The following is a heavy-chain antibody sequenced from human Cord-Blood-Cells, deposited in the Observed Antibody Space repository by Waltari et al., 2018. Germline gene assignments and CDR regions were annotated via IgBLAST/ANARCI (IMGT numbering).Heavy chain of an antibody. V-gene: IGHV4-39*01. D-gene: IGHD6-13*01. CDR2: IYYSGST. Sequence: QLQLQESGPGLVKPSETLSLTCTVSGGSISSSSYYWGWIRQPPGKGLEWIGSIYYSGSTYYNPSLESRVTISVDTSKNQFSLKLSSVTAADTAVYYCARHLDRAAAGIDYWGQGTLVTVSS. CDR3: ARHLDRAAAGIDY. J-gene: IGHJ4*02. CDR1: GGSISSSSYY.